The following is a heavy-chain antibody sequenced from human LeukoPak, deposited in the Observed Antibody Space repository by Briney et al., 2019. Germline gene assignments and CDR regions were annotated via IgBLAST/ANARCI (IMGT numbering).Heavy chain of an antibody. CDR1: GYTFTNYG. Sequence: DSVKVSCKTSGYTFTNYGISWVRQAPGQGLEWMGWVSTSNPHTNYAPKFRGRVIMTIDTSTTTAYLEMRSLPSDDTAVYYCARDRFLWGLGNWFDLWGQGTLVTVTS. CDR2: VSTSNPHT. D-gene: IGHD3-3*01. J-gene: IGHJ5*02. V-gene: IGHV1-18*01. CDR3: ARDRFLWGLGNWFDL.